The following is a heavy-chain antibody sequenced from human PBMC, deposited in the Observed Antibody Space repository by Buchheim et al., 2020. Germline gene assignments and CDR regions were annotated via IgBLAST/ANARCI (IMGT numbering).Heavy chain of an antibody. J-gene: IGHJ6*02. CDR2: IKGTTDGGAT. D-gene: IGHD6-19*01. CDR3: TSAVAGMNYFYYYGLAV. CDR1: GITLSDAW. V-gene: IGHV3-15*05. Sequence: DVQLVESGGGLVKPGGSLRLSCEASGITLSDAWMSWVRQAPGKGLQWVGRIKGTTDGGATDYAELATDRFTISRDDSKTTLILQMNSLTAEDTGVYYCTSAVAGMNYFYYYGLAVWGQGTT.